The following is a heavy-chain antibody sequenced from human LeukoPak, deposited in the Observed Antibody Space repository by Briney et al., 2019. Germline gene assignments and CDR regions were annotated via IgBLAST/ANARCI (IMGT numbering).Heavy chain of an antibody. CDR3: ARVGYDYVWGSYREYYFDY. CDR1: GGSFSGYY. D-gene: IGHD3-16*02. J-gene: IGHJ4*02. CDR2: INHSGST. Sequence: SETLSLTCAVYGGSFSGYYWSWIRQPPGKGLEWIGEINHSGSTNYNPSLKSRVTISVDTSKNQFSLKLSSVTAADTAVYYCARVGYDYVWGSYREYYFDYWGQGTLVIVSS. V-gene: IGHV4-34*01.